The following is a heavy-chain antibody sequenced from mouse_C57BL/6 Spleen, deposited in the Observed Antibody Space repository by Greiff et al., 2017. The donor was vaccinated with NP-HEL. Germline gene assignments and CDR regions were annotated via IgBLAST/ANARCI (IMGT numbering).Heavy chain of an antibody. Sequence: DVKLVESGPGLVKPSQSLSLTCSVTGYSITSGYYWNWIRQFPGNKLEWMGYISYDGSNNYNPSLKNRISITRDTSKNQFFLKLNSVTTEDTATYYCARGGTAQAFDYWGQGTTLTVSS. V-gene: IGHV3-6*01. D-gene: IGHD3-2*02. CDR1: GYSITSGYY. J-gene: IGHJ2*01. CDR3: ARGGTAQAFDY. CDR2: ISYDGSN.